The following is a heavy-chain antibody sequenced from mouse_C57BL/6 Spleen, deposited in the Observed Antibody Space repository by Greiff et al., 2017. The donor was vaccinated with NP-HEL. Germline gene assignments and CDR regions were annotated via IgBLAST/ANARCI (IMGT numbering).Heavy chain of an antibody. Sequence: QVQLQQPGAELVKPGASVKLSCKASGYTFTSYWMQWVKQRPGQGLEWIGEIDPSDSYTNYNQKFQGKATLTVDTSSSTAYMQLSSLTSEDSAVYYCASGGGNFWYFDVWGTGTTVTVSS. V-gene: IGHV1-50*01. CDR1: GYTFTSYW. D-gene: IGHD2-1*01. CDR3: ASGGGNFWYFDV. CDR2: IDPSDSYT. J-gene: IGHJ1*03.